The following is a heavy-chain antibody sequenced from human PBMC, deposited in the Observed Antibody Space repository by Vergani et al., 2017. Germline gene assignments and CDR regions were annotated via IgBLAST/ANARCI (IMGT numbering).Heavy chain of an antibody. CDR1: GASINNDFYY. V-gene: IGHV4-61*02. D-gene: IGHD4-23*01. Sequence: QVQLQESGPGLVKPSQTLSLTCTVSGASINNDFYYWHWIRQPAGKGLEWIGRIYVSGITDYNSSLQSRVSMSVDTSKNQFSLPLTSVTAADTAVYYCARDNKQLRPRAFDLWGQGIMVTVSS. CDR2: IYVSGIT. J-gene: IGHJ3*01. CDR3: ARDNKQLRPRAFDL.